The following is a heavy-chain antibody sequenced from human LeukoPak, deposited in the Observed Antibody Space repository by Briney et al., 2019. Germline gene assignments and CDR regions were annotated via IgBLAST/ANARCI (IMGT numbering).Heavy chain of an antibody. D-gene: IGHD3-22*01. J-gene: IGHJ3*02. V-gene: IGHV4-61*02. CDR1: RGSISSGSYY. CDR3: ARALYYYASSGYYNAFDI. Sequence: PSQTLSLTYTVSRGSISSGSYYWSRIRPPAGTGLEWIGRIYTSGSTNYNPSLKCRVTISVDTSKNQFSLKLSSVTAADTAVYYCARALYYYASSGYYNAFDIWGQGTMVTVSS. CDR2: IYTSGST.